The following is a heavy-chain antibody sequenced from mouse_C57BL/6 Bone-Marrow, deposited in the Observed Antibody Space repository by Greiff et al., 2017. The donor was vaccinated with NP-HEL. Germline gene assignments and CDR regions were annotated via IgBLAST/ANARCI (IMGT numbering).Heavy chain of an antibody. CDR1: GFTFSDYG. V-gene: IGHV5-17*01. Sequence: EVHLVESGGGLVKPGGSLKLSCAASGFTFSDYGMHWVRQAPEKGLEWVAYISSGSSTIYYADTVKGRFTISRDNAQNTLFLQMTSLRSEDTAMYYCAREDYYGSSPAWFAYWGQGTLVTVSA. CDR2: ISSGSSTI. CDR3: AREDYYGSSPAWFAY. D-gene: IGHD1-1*01. J-gene: IGHJ3*01.